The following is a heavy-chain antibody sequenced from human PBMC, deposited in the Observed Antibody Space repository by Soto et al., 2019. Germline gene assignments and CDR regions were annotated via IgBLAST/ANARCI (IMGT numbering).Heavy chain of an antibody. J-gene: IGHJ6*02. CDR3: ARDWYSGYDLQYSFGYYVMDV. Sequence: QVQLVQSGAEVKKPGASVKVSCKASGYTFTSYGISWVRQAPGQGLEWMGWISAYNGNTNYAQKLQGRVTMTTDTSTSTAYMELRSLRSDDTAVYYCARDWYSGYDLQYSFGYYVMDVWGQGTTVTVSS. CDR2: ISAYNGNT. CDR1: GYTFTSYG. V-gene: IGHV1-18*01. D-gene: IGHD5-12*01.